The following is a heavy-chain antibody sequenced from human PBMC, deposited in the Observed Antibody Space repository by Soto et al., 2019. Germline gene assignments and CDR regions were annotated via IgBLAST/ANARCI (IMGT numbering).Heavy chain of an antibody. J-gene: IGHJ5*02. CDR1: GGCISRYY. CDR2: IYYSGRT. V-gene: IGHV4-59*01. Sequence: PSETLSLTCTVSGGCISRYYWSWIRQPPGKGLEWIGYIYYSGRTNYNPSLKSRVTISVDTPKNQFSLKLSSVTAADTAVYYCARGYCSSTSCYIWDNWFDPWGQGTLVTVSS. CDR3: ARGYCSSTSCYIWDNWFDP. D-gene: IGHD2-2*01.